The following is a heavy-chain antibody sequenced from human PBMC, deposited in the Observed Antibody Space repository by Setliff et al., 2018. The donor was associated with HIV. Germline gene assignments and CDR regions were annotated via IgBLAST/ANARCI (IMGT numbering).Heavy chain of an antibody. CDR2: IGGYLHDT. J-gene: IGHJ4*02. D-gene: IGHD6-13*01. CDR3: VRDERRVAAGSFHYFDY. V-gene: IGHV1-18*01. Sequence: ASVKVSCKTSGYSFSTSGISWVRQAPGQGLEWMGWIGGYLHDTNAAPHLEARLTMTADTSASTAYMELRSLTSDDTAAYYCVRDERRVAAGSFHYFDYWGQGTLVTVSS. CDR1: GYSFSTSG.